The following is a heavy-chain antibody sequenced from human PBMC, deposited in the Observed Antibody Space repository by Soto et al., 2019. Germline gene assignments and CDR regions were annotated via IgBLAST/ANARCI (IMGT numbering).Heavy chain of an antibody. CDR2: IKSKTDGGTT. CDR3: TTPTRGRVRGVIGNY. CDR1: GFTFSNAW. J-gene: IGHJ4*02. D-gene: IGHD3-10*01. Sequence: GGSLRLSCAASGFTFSNAWMNWVRQAPGKGLEWVGRIKSKTDGGTTDYAAPVKGRFTISRDDSKNTLYLQMNSLKTEDTAVYYCTTPTRGRVRGVIGNYWGQGTLVTVSS. V-gene: IGHV3-15*07.